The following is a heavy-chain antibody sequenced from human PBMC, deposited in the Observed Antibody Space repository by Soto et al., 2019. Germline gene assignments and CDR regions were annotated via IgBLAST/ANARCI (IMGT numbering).Heavy chain of an antibody. D-gene: IGHD4-17*01. J-gene: IGHJ3*02. CDR1: GGSIGSSSYY. CDR2: IYYSGST. Sequence: SETLSLTCTVSGGSIGSSSYYWGWIRQPPGKGLEWIGSIYYSGSTYYNPSLKSRVTISVDTSKNQFSLKLSSVTAADTAVYYCARPFVYGDYYDAFDIWGQGTMVTVSS. V-gene: IGHV4-39*01. CDR3: ARPFVYGDYYDAFDI.